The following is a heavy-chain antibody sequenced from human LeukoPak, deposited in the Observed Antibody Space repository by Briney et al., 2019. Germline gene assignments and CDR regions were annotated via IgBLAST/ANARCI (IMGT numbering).Heavy chain of an antibody. CDR1: GFTVSSNY. CDR3: ARDPVPGDAFDI. Sequence: GGSLRLSCAASGFTVSSNYMSWVRQAPGKGLEWVSVIYSGGCTYYADSVKGRFTISRDNSKNTLYLQMNSLRAEDTAVYYCARDPVPGDAFDIWGQGTMVTVSS. J-gene: IGHJ3*02. CDR2: IYSGGCT. V-gene: IGHV3-53*01. D-gene: IGHD1-14*01.